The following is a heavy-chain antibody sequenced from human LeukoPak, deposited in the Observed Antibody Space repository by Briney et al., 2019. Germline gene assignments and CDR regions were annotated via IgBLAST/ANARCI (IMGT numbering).Heavy chain of an antibody. J-gene: IGHJ4*02. D-gene: IGHD6-19*01. CDR1: GGSISSSSYY. Sequence: PSETLSLTCTVSGGSISSSSYYWGWIRQPPGKGLEWIGSIYYSGSTYYNPSLKSRVTISVDTSKNQFSLKLSSVTAADTAVYYCARGLRDSGWPYFDYWGQGILVTVSS. CDR3: ARGLRDSGWPYFDY. V-gene: IGHV4-39*07. CDR2: IYYSGST.